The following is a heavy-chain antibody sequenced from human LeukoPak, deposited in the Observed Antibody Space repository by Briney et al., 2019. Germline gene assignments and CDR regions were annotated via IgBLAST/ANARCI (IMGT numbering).Heavy chain of an antibody. J-gene: IGHJ3*02. D-gene: IGHD6-13*01. CDR2: IYYTGST. CDR3: ARTYSSSWPRDGFDI. CDR1: GGSISSSAYY. Sequence: PSETLSLTCTVSGGSISSSAYYWGWIRQPPGKGLERIGYIYYTGSTYYNPSLKSRVTISVDTSKNQFSLRLSSVTAADTAVYYCARTYSSSWPRDGFDIWGQGTMVTVSS. V-gene: IGHV4-39*01.